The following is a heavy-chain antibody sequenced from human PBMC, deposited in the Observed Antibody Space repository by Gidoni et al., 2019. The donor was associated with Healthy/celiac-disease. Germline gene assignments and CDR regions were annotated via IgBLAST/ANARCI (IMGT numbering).Heavy chain of an antibody. CDR3: AREAEDGRQSGGLGPLAFDI. CDR2: ISSSSSYI. D-gene: IGHD1-26*01. V-gene: IGHV3-21*01. Sequence: EVQLVESGGGLVKPGGSLRLSCAASGFPFSSYSMNWVRQAPGKGLGWVSSISSSSSYIYYADSVKGRFTISRDNAKNSLYLQMNSLRAEDTAVYYCAREAEDGRQSGGLGPLAFDIWGQGTMVTVSS. J-gene: IGHJ3*02. CDR1: GFPFSSYS.